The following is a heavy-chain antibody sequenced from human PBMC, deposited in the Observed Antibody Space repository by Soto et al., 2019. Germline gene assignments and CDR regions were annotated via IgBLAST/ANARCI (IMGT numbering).Heavy chain of an antibody. CDR1: RYTFTGYY. CDR2: INPNSGVT. Sequence: KGSCKSARYTFTGYYMPWLLQASGQGLEWMGWINPNSGVTNYAQKFQGRVTMTRATTITTAYMELSRLRSDDTAVYYCARAGDSNGYSLNNWGQGTPVTVSS. V-gene: IGHV1-2*02. D-gene: IGHD3-22*01. J-gene: IGHJ4*02. CDR3: ARAGDSNGYSLNN.